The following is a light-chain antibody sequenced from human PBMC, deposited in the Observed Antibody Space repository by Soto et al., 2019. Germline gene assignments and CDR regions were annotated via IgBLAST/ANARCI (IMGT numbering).Light chain of an antibody. CDR2: DVS. Sequence: QSALTQPASVSGSPGQSITISCTGTSSDVGGYNYVSWYQQHPGKAPKLIISDVSNRPSGVSNRFSGSKSGDTASLPISGLQAEDEADYYCSSYTSSNTLYVFGTGTKLTVL. CDR1: SSDVGGYNY. V-gene: IGLV2-14*01. CDR3: SSYTSSNTLYV. J-gene: IGLJ1*01.